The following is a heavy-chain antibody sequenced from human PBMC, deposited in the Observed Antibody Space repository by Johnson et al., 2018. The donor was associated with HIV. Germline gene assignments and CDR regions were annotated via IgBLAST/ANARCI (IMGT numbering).Heavy chain of an antibody. CDR2: IYSGEST. J-gene: IGHJ3*01. CDR1: GFTVSSKY. V-gene: IGHV3-66*02. CDR3: AKLRWAWGAAFDV. D-gene: IGHD4-23*01. Sequence: VQLVESGGGVVQPGKSLRLSCAASGFTVSSKYMAWVRQAPGQGLEWVSVIYSGESTYYADSVKGRFTISRDKSKNTLYLQMNSLRAEDTAVYYCAKLRWAWGAAFDVWGQGTMVTVSS.